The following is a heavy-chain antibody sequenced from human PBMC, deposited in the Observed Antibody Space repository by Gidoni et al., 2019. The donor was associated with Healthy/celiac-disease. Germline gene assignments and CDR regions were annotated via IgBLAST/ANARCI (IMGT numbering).Heavy chain of an antibody. CDR3: ARGRGNIAARRHYYYYYMDV. Sequence: QVQLQQWGAGLLKPSETLSLTCAVYGGSFRGYYWRWIRQPPGKGLEWSGEINHSGSTNYNPSLKSRGTISVDTSKNQFSLKLSSVTAADTAVDYWARGRGNIAARRHYYYYYMDVWGKGTTVTVSS. V-gene: IGHV4-34*01. D-gene: IGHD6-6*01. J-gene: IGHJ6*03. CDR1: GGSFRGYY. CDR2: INHSGST.